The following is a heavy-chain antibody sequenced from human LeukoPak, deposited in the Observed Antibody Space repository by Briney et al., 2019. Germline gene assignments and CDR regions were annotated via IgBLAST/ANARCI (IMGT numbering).Heavy chain of an antibody. Sequence: GGSLRLSCEASGFTFSSYWTSWVRQAPGKGLEWVANIKEDGSEKYYVDSVKGRFTISRDNAKDSLYLQMSSLRAEDTAVYYCARDSGSYRIFDYWGQGTLVTVSS. CDR3: ARDSGSYRIFDY. CDR1: GFTFSSYW. CDR2: IKEDGSEK. D-gene: IGHD1-26*01. J-gene: IGHJ4*02. V-gene: IGHV3-7*01.